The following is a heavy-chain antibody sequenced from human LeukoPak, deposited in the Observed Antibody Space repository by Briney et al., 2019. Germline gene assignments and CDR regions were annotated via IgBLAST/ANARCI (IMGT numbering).Heavy chain of an antibody. V-gene: IGHV1-2*02. CDR1: GYTFTGYY. CDR3: ARDPLYYYDSSGYCDY. CDR2: ITPNSGGT. D-gene: IGHD3-22*01. Sequence: ASVKVSCKASGYTFTGYYMHFVRQAPGQGLESMGWITPNSGGTYYAQKFQGRVTMTSDTSISTAYMELSRLRSDDTAVYYCARDPLYYYDSSGYCDYWGQGTLVTVSS. J-gene: IGHJ4*02.